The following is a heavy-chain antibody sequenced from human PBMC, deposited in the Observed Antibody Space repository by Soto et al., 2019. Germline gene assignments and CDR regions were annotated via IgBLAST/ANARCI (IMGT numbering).Heavy chain of an antibody. CDR2: IFYTGTT. V-gene: IGHV4-39*02. CDR1: GGSISYNSYY. D-gene: IGHD2-2*01. J-gene: IGHJ5*02. CDR3: ARLVVVAPVANA. Sequence: PSETLSLTCSVSGGSISYNSYYWGWIRQPPGKGLEWVGGIFYTGTTHYSPSLKDRVTISVDTSKNSFSLNLTSVTAADTAVYFCARLVVVAPVANAWGQGTLVTVSS.